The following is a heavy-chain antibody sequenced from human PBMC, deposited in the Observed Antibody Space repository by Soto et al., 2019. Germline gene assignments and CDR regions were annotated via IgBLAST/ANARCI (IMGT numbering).Heavy chain of an antibody. V-gene: IGHV3-73*01. J-gene: IGHJ4*02. Sequence: PGGSLRLSSAASGFTFSGSAMHWVRQASGKGLEWVGRIRSKANSYATAYAASVKGRFTISRDDSKNTAYLQMNSLKTEATAVNYCTVVPGKAGAGKNPSVYTSDYGGQGTLVTVSS. CDR2: IRSKANSYAT. CDR3: TVVPGKAGAGKNPSVYTSDY. D-gene: IGHD6-19*01. CDR1: GFTFSGSA.